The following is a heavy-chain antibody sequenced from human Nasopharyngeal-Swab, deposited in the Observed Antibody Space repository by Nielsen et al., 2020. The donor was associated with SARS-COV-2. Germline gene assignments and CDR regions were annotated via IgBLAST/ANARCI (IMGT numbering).Heavy chain of an antibody. Sequence: SETLSLTCTVSGVSITSQYWSWIRQPPGKGLEWIGYISHNSGTSYNPSLKSRVTMFMDTSKNQFSLRLRSVTAADTAVYYCAKGGATGWFDPWGQGTLVTVSS. J-gene: IGHJ5*02. V-gene: IGHV4-59*11. CDR2: ISHNSGT. CDR3: AKGGATGWFDP. CDR1: GVSITSQY.